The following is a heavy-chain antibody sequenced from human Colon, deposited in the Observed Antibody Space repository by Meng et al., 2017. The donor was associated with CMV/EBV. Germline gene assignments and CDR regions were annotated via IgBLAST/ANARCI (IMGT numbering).Heavy chain of an antibody. D-gene: IGHD1-1*01. J-gene: IGHJ4*02. CDR2: IRYDGSNK. CDR1: GFTFSSYG. V-gene: IGHV3-30*02. CDR3: ATWTLISQVNYYFDY. Sequence: GESLKISCAASGFTFSSYGMHWVRQAPGKGLEWVAFIRYDGSNKYYADSVKGRFTISRDNAKNSLYLQMNSLRAEDTAVYYCATWTLISQVNYYFDYWGQGTLVTVSS.